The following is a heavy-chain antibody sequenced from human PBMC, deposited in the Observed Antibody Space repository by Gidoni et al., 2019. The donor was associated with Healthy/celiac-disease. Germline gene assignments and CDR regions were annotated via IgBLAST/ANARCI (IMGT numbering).Heavy chain of an antibody. CDR2: IKSKTDGGTT. D-gene: IGHD2-21*01. CDR3: TTSCGGDCYSHDY. CDR1: GFTFSNAW. Sequence: EVQLVESGGGLVKPGGSLRLSCAASGFTFSNAWMSWVRQAPGKGLEWVGRIKSKTDGGTTDYAAPVKGRFTISRDDSKNTLYLQMNSLKTEDTAVYYCTTSCGGDCYSHDYWGQGTLVTVSS. J-gene: IGHJ4*02. V-gene: IGHV3-15*01.